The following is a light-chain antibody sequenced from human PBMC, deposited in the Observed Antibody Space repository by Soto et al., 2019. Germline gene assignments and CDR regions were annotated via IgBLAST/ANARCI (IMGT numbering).Light chain of an antibody. CDR1: SSDVGDYNY. Sequence: QSALTQPRSVSGSPGQSVTISCTGTSSDVGDYNYVSWYQQHPGKVPKLIIYDVTKRPSGVPDRFSGSKSDNTASLTISGLQAEDEADYYCCSYAGSYDFVFGSGTKLTVL. V-gene: IGLV2-11*01. J-gene: IGLJ1*01. CDR2: DVT. CDR3: CSYAGSYDFV.